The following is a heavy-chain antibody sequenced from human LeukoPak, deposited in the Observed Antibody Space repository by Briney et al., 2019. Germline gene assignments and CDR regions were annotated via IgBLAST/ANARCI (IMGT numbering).Heavy chain of an antibody. D-gene: IGHD4-17*01. Sequence: GGSLRLSCAVSGFIFSNYAIHWVRQAPGRGLEWVAVTAYDGSNEYYADSVKGRFTISRDNSKNTLNLQMNSLRAEDTAVYYCARDMRGDYGDYSSSDYYYGMDVWGQGTTVTVSS. V-gene: IGHV3-30*04. CDR1: GFIFSNYA. CDR2: TAYDGSNE. CDR3: ARDMRGDYGDYSSSDYYYGMDV. J-gene: IGHJ6*02.